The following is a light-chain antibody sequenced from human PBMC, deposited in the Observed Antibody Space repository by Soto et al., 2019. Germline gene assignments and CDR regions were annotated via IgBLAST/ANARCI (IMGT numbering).Light chain of an antibody. J-gene: IGKJ4*02. CDR3: QQDNKFPSLT. CDR2: GAS. Sequence: EIVMTQSPATLSVSPGERATLSCRASQSVSSNLAWYQQKPGQAPRLLIYGASTRSTGIPARFSGSGSGREFTLTIGSLQSEDFAVYYCQQDNKFPSLTFGGGTKLEIK. V-gene: IGKV3-15*01. CDR1: QSVSSN.